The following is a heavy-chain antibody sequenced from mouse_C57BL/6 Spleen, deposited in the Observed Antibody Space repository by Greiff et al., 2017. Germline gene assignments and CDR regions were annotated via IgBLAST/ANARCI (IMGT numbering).Heavy chain of an antibody. J-gene: IGHJ2*01. CDR2: IHPNSGST. CDR3: ARSASKGYFDY. CDR1: GYTFTSYW. Sequence: QVQLQQPGAELVKPGASVKLSCKASGYTFTSYWMHWVKQRPGQGLEWIGMIHPNSGSTNYNEKFKSKATLTVDKSSSTAYMQLSSLTSEDSAVYYCARSASKGYFDYWGQGTTLTVSS. V-gene: IGHV1-64*01. D-gene: IGHD2-10*02.